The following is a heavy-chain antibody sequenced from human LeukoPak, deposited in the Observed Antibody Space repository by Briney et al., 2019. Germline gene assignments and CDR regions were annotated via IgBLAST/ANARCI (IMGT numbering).Heavy chain of an antibody. V-gene: IGHV3-23*01. CDR2: ISAGGATI. D-gene: IGHD1-26*01. Sequence: PGGSLRLSCAASGFTFSTYAMSWVRQAPGKGLEWFSAISAGGATIYYADSVKGRFTISRDNSKNTLYLQINSLRAEDTAVYYCTKDSGGTYFYYYYYMDVWGKGTTVTVSS. CDR1: GFTFSTYA. CDR3: TKDSGGTYFYYYYYMDV. J-gene: IGHJ6*03.